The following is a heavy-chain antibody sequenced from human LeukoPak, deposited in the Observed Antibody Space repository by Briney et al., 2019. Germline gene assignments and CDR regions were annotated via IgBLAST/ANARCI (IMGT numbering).Heavy chain of an antibody. Sequence: ASVKVSCKASGYTFTAQYIHWVRQAPGQGLEWMGWINPNNGDTKYVQRFLGRVTMTRDTSTTTAYLELRSLRSDDTAVYFCASYPRNIPTPPFDYWGQGTLVTVSS. V-gene: IGHV1-2*02. CDR3: ASYPRNIPTPPFDY. CDR2: INPNNGDT. CDR1: GYTFTAQY. D-gene: IGHD2-21*01. J-gene: IGHJ4*02.